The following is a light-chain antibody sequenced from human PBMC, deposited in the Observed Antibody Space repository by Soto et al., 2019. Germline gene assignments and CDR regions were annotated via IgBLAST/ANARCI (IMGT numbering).Light chain of an antibody. V-gene: IGKV1-39*01. CDR3: QQNCSPFVP. CDR1: ETITDF. CDR2: SAS. J-gene: IGKJ4*01. Sequence: DIQMTQSPPSLSASVGDRVTITCRASETITDFLNWYQLKPGKAPKLLVYSASNLQPGVPSRFSGSGYGTDFTLALSGLQHEDSATYYCQQNCSPFVPFGAGTKVEV.